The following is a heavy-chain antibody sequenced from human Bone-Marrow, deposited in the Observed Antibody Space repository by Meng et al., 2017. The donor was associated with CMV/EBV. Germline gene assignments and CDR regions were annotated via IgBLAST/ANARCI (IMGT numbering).Heavy chain of an antibody. CDR3: ARDVWGYNYGVAY. D-gene: IGHD5-18*01. V-gene: IGHV4-61*01. CDR2: IYYRAIT. J-gene: IGHJ4*02. CDR1: AGSVSSGSQY. Sequence: VYAGSVSSGSQYWTWIRQPPGKGLEWIGYIYYRAITNYNPSLKSRVTISLDTSKNQFSLKVSSVTAADTAVYYCARDVWGYNYGVAYWGQGTLVTVSS.